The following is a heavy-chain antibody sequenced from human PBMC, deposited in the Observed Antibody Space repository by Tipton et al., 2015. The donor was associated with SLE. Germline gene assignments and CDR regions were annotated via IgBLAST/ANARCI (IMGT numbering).Heavy chain of an antibody. Sequence: GSLRLSCAASGFTFDDYGMSWVRQAPGKGLEWVSGINWNGGSTGHADSVKGRFTISRDNAKNSLYLEMNSLRAEDTALYYCARGSSDSGSYPGNWFDPWGQGTLVTVSS. J-gene: IGHJ5*02. CDR3: ARGSSDSGSYPGNWFDP. V-gene: IGHV3-20*04. D-gene: IGHD1-26*01. CDR2: INWNGGST. CDR1: GFTFDDYG.